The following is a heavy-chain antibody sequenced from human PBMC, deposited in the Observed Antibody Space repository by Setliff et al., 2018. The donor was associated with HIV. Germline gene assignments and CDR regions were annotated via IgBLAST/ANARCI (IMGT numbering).Heavy chain of an antibody. CDR2: IYHTGST. J-gene: IGHJ4*02. V-gene: IGHV4-4*02. Sequence: GSLRLSCAASGFTFSSYGMHWVRQPPGKGLEWIGEIYHTGSTNYNPSLKSRVTISVDKSKNQFSLKLSSVTAADTAVYYCAKQPGGHSFFDLWGQGTLVTVSS. D-gene: IGHD1-1*01. CDR3: AKQPGGHSFFDL. CDR1: GFTFSSYG.